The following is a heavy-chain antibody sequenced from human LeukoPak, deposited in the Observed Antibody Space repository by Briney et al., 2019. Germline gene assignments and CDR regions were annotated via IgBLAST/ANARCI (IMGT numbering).Heavy chain of an antibody. CDR3: ARGESTSSSSHIYY. D-gene: IGHD6-6*01. J-gene: IGHJ4*02. CDR1: GGSISSGGYY. CDR2: IYHSGST. Sequence: SETLSLTCTVSGGSISSGGYYWSWIRQPPGKGLEWIGYIYHSGSTYYNPSLKSRVTISVDRSKNQFSLKLSSVTAADTAVYYCARGESTSSSSHIYYWGQGHLVTVSS. V-gene: IGHV4-30-2*01.